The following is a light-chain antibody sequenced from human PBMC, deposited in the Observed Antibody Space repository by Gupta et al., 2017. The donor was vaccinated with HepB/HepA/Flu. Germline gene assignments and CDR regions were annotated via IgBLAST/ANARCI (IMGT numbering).Light chain of an antibody. V-gene: IGKV1-27*01. Sequence: DIQMTQSPSSLCAYVGDRVSITCRASQCINNYLAWYQQKPGKVPKFLIDAASTLQSGVPSRFSGSGSGTEFTLTISSLQPEDVATYYCQRYHTAPLTFGGGTLVEIK. J-gene: IGKJ4*01. CDR1: QCINNY. CDR2: AAS. CDR3: QRYHTAPLT.